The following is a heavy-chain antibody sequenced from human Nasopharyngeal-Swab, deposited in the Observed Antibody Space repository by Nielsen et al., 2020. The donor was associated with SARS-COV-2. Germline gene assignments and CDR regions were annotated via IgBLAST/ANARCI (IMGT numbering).Heavy chain of an antibody. V-gene: IGHV3-33*01. J-gene: IGHJ6*02. D-gene: IGHD3-3*01. CDR3: ASSAPYYDFWSGYRQPYGMDV. CDR2: IWYDGSNK. Sequence: GGSLRLSCAASGFTFSSYGMHWARQAPGKGLEWVAVIWYDGSNKYYADSVKGRFTISRDNSKNTLYLQMNSLRAEDTAVYYCASSAPYYDFWSGYRQPYGMDVWGQGTTVTVSS. CDR1: GFTFSSYG.